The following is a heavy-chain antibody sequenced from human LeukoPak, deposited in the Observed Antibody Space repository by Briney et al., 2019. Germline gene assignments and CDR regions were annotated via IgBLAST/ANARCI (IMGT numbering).Heavy chain of an antibody. J-gene: IGHJ5*02. CDR3: AKKYNTGLDP. CDR1: GFTFSRYN. CDR2: ITSSSNYI. D-gene: IGHD1-14*01. Sequence: GGSLRLSCAASGFTFSRYNMDWVRQAPGKGLEWVSSITSSSNYIYYADSVKGRFTISRDNSKNTLYLQMNSLRAEDTAVYYCAKKYNTGLDPWGQGTLVTVSS. V-gene: IGHV3-21*04.